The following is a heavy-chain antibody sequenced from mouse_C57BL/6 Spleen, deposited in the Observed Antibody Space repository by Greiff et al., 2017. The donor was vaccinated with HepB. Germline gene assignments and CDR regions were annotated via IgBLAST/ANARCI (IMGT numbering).Heavy chain of an antibody. Sequence: QVQLKQPGAELVKPGASVKLSCKASGYTFTSYWMHWVKQRPGRGLEWIGRIDPNSGGTKYNEKFKSKATLTVDKPSSTAYMQLSSLTSEDSAVYYCAREAYSNYVGNYFDYWGQGTTLTVSS. V-gene: IGHV1-72*01. D-gene: IGHD2-5*01. CDR1: GYTFTSYW. CDR2: IDPNSGGT. J-gene: IGHJ2*01. CDR3: AREAYSNYVGNYFDY.